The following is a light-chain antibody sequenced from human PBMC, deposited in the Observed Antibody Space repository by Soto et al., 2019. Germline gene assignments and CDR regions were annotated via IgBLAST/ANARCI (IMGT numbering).Light chain of an antibody. CDR2: EVT. Sequence: QSALTQPRSVSGSPGQSVTISCTGTSSDVGGYNYVSWYQQHPGKAPKLIIYEVTNRPSGLSNRFSGSKSDNTASLTISGLQAEDEADYYCCSYAGSDNLKLFGGGTKLTVL. CDR1: SSDVGGYNY. J-gene: IGLJ3*02. CDR3: CSYAGSDNLKL. V-gene: IGLV2-11*01.